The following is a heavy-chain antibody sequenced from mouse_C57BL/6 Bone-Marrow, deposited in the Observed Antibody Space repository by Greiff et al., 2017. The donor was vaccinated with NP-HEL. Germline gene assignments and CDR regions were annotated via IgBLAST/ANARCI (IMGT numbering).Heavy chain of an antibody. Sequence: EVKLMESGPVLVKPGASVKMSCKASGYTFTDYYMNWVKQSHGKSLEWIGVINPYNGGTSYNQKFKGKATLTVDKSSSTAYMELNSLTSEDSAVYYCARGHSKRFAYWGQGTLVTVSA. CDR2: INPYNGGT. D-gene: IGHD2-5*01. CDR1: GYTFTDYY. J-gene: IGHJ3*01. CDR3: ARGHSKRFAY. V-gene: IGHV1-19*01.